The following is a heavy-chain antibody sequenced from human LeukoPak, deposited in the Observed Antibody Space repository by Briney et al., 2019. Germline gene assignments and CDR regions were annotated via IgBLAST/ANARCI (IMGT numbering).Heavy chain of an antibody. V-gene: IGHV4-61*02. D-gene: IGHD3-22*01. CDR2: IYTSGNT. CDR3: ARDYYDSSAYQYYFDY. J-gene: IGHJ4*02. CDR1: GGSISSGSYY. Sequence: SETLSLTCTVSGGSISSGSYYWSWIRQPAGKGLEWIGRIYTSGNTNYNPSLKSRVTISVDTSKNQFSLKLSSVTAADTAVYYCARDYYDSSAYQYYFDYWGQGALVIVSS.